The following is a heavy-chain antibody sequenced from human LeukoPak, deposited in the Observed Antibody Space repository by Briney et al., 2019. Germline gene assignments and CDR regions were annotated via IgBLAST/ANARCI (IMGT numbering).Heavy chain of an antibody. CDR1: GGSFSGYY. CDR3: AGGGGLTPNFDY. D-gene: IGHD4-23*01. Sequence: QTSETLSLTCAVYGGSFSGYYWSWIRQPPGKGLEWIGEINHSGSTNYNPSLKSRVTISVDTSKNQFSLKLSSVTAADTAVYYCAGGGGLTPNFDYWGQGTLVTVSS. J-gene: IGHJ4*02. V-gene: IGHV4-34*01. CDR2: INHSGST.